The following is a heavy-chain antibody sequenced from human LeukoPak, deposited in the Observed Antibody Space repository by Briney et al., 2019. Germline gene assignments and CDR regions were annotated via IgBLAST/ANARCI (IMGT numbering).Heavy chain of an antibody. CDR2: IRSPADGGAT. J-gene: IGHJ5*02. Sequence: PGGSLRLSCTTSGFLFDNYGMTWVRQAPGKGLEWVAFIRSPADGGATHYAASVEGRFTISRDDSKNIAYLQMNSLKTEDTAVYYCTRDVTDYGDYIGWFDPWGRGTQVTVSS. V-gene: IGHV3-49*04. CDR3: TRDVTDYGDYIGWFDP. D-gene: IGHD4-17*01. CDR1: GFLFDNYG.